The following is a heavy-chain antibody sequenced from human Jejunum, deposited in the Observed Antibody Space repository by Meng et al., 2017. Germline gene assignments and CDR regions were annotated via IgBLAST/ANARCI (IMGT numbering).Heavy chain of an antibody. V-gene: IGHV3-23*01. CDR1: GFTFSNYG. Sequence: GESLKISCAASGFTFSNYGMSWVRQAPGKGLEWVSAISLGGGVTNYADSVKGRFTISRDNSKNTLYLQMNSLRAEDAAVYFCATSLHTTVVMYYFDYWGQGTLVTVSS. D-gene: IGHD2-8*02. CDR2: ISLGGGVT. CDR3: ATSLHTTVVMYYFDY. J-gene: IGHJ4*02.